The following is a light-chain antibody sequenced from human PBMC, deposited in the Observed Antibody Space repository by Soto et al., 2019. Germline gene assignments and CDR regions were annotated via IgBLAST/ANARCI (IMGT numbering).Light chain of an antibody. CDR3: CSFAGSYTFL. CDR1: SSDIGVYNY. V-gene: IGLV2-11*01. CDR2: DVN. Sequence: QSALTQPRSVSGSPGQSVTISCTGSSSDIGVYNYVSWFQQHPGKAPTLMIYDVNKRPSGVPDRFSGSKSGYTASLTISGLQADDEAAYYCCSFAGSYTFLFGGGTKL. J-gene: IGLJ2*01.